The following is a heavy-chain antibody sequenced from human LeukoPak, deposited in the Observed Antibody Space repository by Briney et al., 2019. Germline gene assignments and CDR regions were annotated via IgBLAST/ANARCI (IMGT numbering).Heavy chain of an antibody. CDR1: GGSISSGDYY. V-gene: IGHV4-30-4*01. Sequence: SQTLSLTCTVSGGSISSGDYYWSWIRQPPGKGLEWVAYMYYSGGAYYNPSLKSRATISVDTSKNQVSLKLTSVTAADTAVYFCARPYYYDSRIDPWGRGTLVTVSS. D-gene: IGHD3-22*01. CDR2: MYYSGGA. CDR3: ARPYYYDSRIDP. J-gene: IGHJ5*02.